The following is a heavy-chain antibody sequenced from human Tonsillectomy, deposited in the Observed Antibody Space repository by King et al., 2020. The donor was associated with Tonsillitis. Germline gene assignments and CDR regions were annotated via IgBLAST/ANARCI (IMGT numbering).Heavy chain of an antibody. Sequence: VQLVESGGGLVQPGGSLRLSCAASGLTFRRYAMSWVRQAPGKGLEWVSAINDSGSRKDYADSVKGRFTISRDNSKNTLYLQMNSLRAEDTAMYYCVKDGPFYGPNAFDTWGQGTMVAVSS. J-gene: IGHJ3*02. V-gene: IGHV3-23*04. D-gene: IGHD2/OR15-2a*01. CDR2: INDSGSRK. CDR3: VKDGPFYGPNAFDT. CDR1: GLTFRRYA.